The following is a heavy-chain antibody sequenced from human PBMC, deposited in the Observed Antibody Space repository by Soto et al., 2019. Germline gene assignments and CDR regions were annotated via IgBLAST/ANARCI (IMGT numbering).Heavy chain of an antibody. V-gene: IGHV1-18*01. Sequence: QVQLVQSGAEVKKPGASVKVSCKASGYTFTSYGISWVRQAPGQGLEWMGWISAYNGNTNYAQKLQGRVTMTTDTSTSTAYXELRSLRSDXTXVYXCXXDKGSMVRGVIGWFDPWGQGTLVTVSS. CDR2: ISAYNGNT. D-gene: IGHD3-10*01. CDR3: XXDKGSMVRGVIGWFDP. CDR1: GYTFTSYG. J-gene: IGHJ5*02.